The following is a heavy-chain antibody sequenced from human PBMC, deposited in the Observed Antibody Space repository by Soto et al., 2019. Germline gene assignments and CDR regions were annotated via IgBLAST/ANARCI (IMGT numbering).Heavy chain of an antibody. CDR1: GYTFTSYG. D-gene: IGHD4-17*01. V-gene: IGHV1-18*01. CDR2: ISAYNGNT. CDR3: ARDTHMMTTVTTYAY. Sequence: ASVKVSCKXSGYTFTSYGISWVRQAPGQGLEWMGWISAYNGNTNYAQKLQGRVTMTTDTSTSTAYMELRSLRSDDTAVYYCARDTHMMTTVTTYAYWGQGTLVTVSS. J-gene: IGHJ4*02.